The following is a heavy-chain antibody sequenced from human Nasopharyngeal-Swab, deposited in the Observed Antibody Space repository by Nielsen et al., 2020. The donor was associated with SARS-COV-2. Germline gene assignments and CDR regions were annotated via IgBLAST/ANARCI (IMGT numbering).Heavy chain of an antibody. V-gene: IGHV1-46*01. CDR1: GYTFTSYY. Sequence: ASVKVSCKASGYTFTSYYMHWVRPAPGQGLEWMGIINPSGGSTSYAQKFQGRVTMTRDTSTSTVYMELSSLRSEDTAVYYCATPGGGTIDYYYYGMDVWGQGTTVTVSS. J-gene: IGHJ6*02. D-gene: IGHD1-7*01. CDR3: ATPGGGTIDYYYYGMDV. CDR2: INPSGGST.